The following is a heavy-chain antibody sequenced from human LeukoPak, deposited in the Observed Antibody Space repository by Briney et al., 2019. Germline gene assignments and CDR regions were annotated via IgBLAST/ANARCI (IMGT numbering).Heavy chain of an antibody. CDR2: IYYSGSTNYT. CDR1: GGSISSYY. D-gene: IGHD5/OR15-5a*01. V-gene: IGHV4-59*01. CDR3: ASFLVSNAFDI. Sequence: KPSETLSLTCTVSGGSISSYYWSWIRQPPGKGLEWIGYIYYSGSTNYTNYNPSLKSRVTISVDTSKNQFSLKLSSLTAADTAVYYCASFLVSNAFDIWGQGTMVTVSS. J-gene: IGHJ3*02.